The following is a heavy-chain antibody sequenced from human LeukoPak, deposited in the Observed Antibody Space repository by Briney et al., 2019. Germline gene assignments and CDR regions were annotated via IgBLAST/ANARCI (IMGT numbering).Heavy chain of an antibody. J-gene: IGHJ6*02. CDR3: ARDLSGYDFWDV. Sequence: PSETLSLTCTVSGGSISSSSYYWGWIRQPPGKGLEWIGSIYYSGSTYYNPSLKSRVTISVDTSKNQFSLKLSSVTAADTAVYYCARDLSGYDFWDVWGQGTTATVSS. V-gene: IGHV4-39*07. CDR1: GGSISSSSYY. D-gene: IGHD5-12*01. CDR2: IYYSGST.